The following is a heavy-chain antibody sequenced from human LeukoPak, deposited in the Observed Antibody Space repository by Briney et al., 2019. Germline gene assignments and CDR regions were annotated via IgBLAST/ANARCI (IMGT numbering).Heavy chain of an antibody. V-gene: IGHV2-70*01. Sequence: SGPALVKPTQTLTLTCTFSGFSLSTSGMCVGWIRQPPEKALEWLALFDWDEDKFYNTSLQTRLTISKDTSKNQVVLTMTNMDPLDTATYFCARIQRTYLYGSSGYYTIDYWGQGTLVTVSS. CDR1: GFSLSTSGMC. D-gene: IGHD3-22*01. J-gene: IGHJ4*02. CDR2: FDWDEDK. CDR3: ARIQRTYLYGSSGYYTIDY.